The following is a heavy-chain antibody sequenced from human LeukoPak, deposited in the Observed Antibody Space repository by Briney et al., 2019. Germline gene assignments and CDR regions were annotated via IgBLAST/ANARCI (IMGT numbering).Heavy chain of an antibody. CDR3: ARISGYSDGSRYMDV. J-gene: IGHJ6*03. CDR2: INADGRHR. V-gene: IGHV3-74*01. CDR1: GFTLGTYW. D-gene: IGHD5-18*01. Sequence: GGSLRLSCAASGFTLGTYWMHWVRQVSGKGLVWGSRINADGRHRSYADSVKGRFTISRDNANNTLYLQMNNLRAEDTAVYYCARISGYSDGSRYMDVWGKGTTVIVSS.